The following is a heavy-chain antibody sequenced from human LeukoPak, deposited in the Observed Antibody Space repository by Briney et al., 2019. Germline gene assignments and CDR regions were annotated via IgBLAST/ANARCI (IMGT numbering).Heavy chain of an antibody. Sequence: GSSVKVSFKASGGTFISYAISWVRQAPGQGLEWMGRIIPILGIANYAQKFQGRVTITADKSTSTAYMELSSLRSEDTAMYYCARDLLSIKSGSGSYKYFDYWGQGTLVTVSS. CDR2: IIPILGIA. D-gene: IGHD3-10*01. CDR1: GGTFISYA. CDR3: ARDLLSIKSGSGSYKYFDY. J-gene: IGHJ4*02. V-gene: IGHV1-69*04.